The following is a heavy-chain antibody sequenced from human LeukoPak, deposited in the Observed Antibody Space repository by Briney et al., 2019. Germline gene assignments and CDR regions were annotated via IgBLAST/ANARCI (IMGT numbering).Heavy chain of an antibody. D-gene: IGHD2-8*01. Sequence: SETLSLTCTVSGGSISSYYWSWIRQPPGKGLEWIGYIYYSGSTNYNPSLKSRVTISVDTSKNQFSLKLSSVTAADTALYYCARPRATYCTNGICYIRDAFDIWGQGTSVTVSS. CDR1: GGSISSYY. J-gene: IGHJ3*02. CDR3: ARPRATYCTNGICYIRDAFDI. CDR2: IYYSGST. V-gene: IGHV4-59*01.